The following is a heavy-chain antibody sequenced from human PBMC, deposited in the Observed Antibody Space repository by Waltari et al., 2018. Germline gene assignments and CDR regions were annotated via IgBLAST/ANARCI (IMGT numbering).Heavy chain of an antibody. CDR2: INPNSGGT. V-gene: IGHV1-2*06. D-gene: IGHD6-6*01. CDR1: GYTFTGYY. Sequence: QVQLVQSGAEVKKPGSSVKVSCKASGYTFTGYYLHWVRQAPGQGLEWMGRINPNSGGTNYAQKFQGRVTMTRDTSISTAYMELSRLRSDDTAVYYCARDRRIAARPPWGMDVWGQGTTVTVSS. J-gene: IGHJ6*02. CDR3: ARDRRIAARPPWGMDV.